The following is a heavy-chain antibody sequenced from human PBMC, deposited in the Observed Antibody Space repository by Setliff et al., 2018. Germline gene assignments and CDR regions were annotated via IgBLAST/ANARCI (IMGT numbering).Heavy chain of an antibody. Sequence: ASVKVSCKASGYTFTSYGISWVRQAPGQGLEWMGWISAYSGNTNYAQKLQGRVTMTTDTSTSTAYMELRSLRSDDTAVYYCARDVITFGGVIVYFDYWGQGTLVTVSS. J-gene: IGHJ4*02. CDR3: ARDVITFGGVIVYFDY. CDR1: GYTFTSYG. CDR2: ISAYSGNT. V-gene: IGHV1-18*01. D-gene: IGHD3-16*02.